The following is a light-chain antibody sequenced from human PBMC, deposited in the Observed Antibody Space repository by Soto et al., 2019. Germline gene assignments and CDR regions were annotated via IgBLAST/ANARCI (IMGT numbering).Light chain of an antibody. CDR1: QSVRSRY. CDR2: DAS. CDR3: QQYGSSFT. Sequence: DIVLTQSPGTLSLSPGERATLSCRASQSVRSRYLAWYQQKAGQAPSLLIYDASRRATGIPDRFSGSGCGSDFTLTITRFEPEDFAVYYCQQYGSSFTFGGGTKVEIK. J-gene: IGKJ4*01. V-gene: IGKV3-20*01.